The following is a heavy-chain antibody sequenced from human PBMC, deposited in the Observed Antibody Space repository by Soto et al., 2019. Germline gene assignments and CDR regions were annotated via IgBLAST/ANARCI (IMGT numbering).Heavy chain of an antibody. Sequence: RLSCAASGFTFSSYGMHWVRQAPGKGLEWVAVISYDGSNKYYADSVKGRFSISRDNSKNTLYLQMNSLRAEDTAVYYCARDLDSSSWQPFDYWGQGTLVTVSS. V-gene: IGHV3-30*03. D-gene: IGHD6-13*01. J-gene: IGHJ4*02. CDR1: GFTFSSYG. CDR2: ISYDGSNK. CDR3: ARDLDSSSWQPFDY.